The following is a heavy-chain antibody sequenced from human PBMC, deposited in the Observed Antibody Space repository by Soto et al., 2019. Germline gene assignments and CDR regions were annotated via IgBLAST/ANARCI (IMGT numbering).Heavy chain of an antibody. Sequence: QVQLVQSAAEVKKPGASVKVSCKASGYTFIRYGITWVRQAPGQGLEWMGWISPYNDYTIYAQKLQFNVAIATDPSTRLFYMELRTLYSDHTSEYYCERAGYYDSSLGNLSHYALDVWGQGTSVTVSS. CDR2: ISPYNDYT. CDR3: ERAGYYDSSLGNLSHYALDV. D-gene: IGHD3-16*01. V-gene: IGHV1-18*01. CDR1: GYTFIRYG. J-gene: IGHJ6*02.